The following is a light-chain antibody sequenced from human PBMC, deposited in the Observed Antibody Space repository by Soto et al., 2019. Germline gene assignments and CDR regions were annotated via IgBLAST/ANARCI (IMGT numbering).Light chain of an antibody. CDR2: GAS. CDR1: QSVSSN. J-gene: IGKJ3*01. V-gene: IGKV3-15*01. Sequence: EIVMTQSPATLSVSPGERATLSCRASQSVSSNLAWYQQKPGQAPTLVIYGASARATGIPARFSGSGSGTEFTLTISSLQSEDFAVYYCQQRSNWPPIFTFGPGTKVDIK. CDR3: QQRSNWPPIFT.